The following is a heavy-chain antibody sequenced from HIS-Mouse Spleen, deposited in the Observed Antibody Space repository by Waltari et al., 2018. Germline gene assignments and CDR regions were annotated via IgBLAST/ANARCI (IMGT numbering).Heavy chain of an antibody. D-gene: IGHD2-21*02. CDR1: GGSISSSRYY. J-gene: IGHJ5*02. CDR2: IYSSGGT. V-gene: IGHV4-39*01. Sequence: QLQLQESGPGLVKPSETLSLTCTVSGGSISSSRYYLGWIRQPPGKGLEWIGSIYSSGGTYHNPSLTSRVTISVDTSKNQFSLKLSYVTAADTAVYYCARKRTASGWFDPWGQGTLVTVSS. CDR3: ARKRTASGWFDP.